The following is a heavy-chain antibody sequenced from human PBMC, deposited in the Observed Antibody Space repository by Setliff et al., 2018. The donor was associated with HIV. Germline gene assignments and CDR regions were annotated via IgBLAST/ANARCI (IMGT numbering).Heavy chain of an antibody. Sequence: GASVKVSCKASGDTSTIHYIHWVRQAPGQGLEWMGIMNKDGVGTTYAQKFQGRVTLTRDRSTNTVYMDLNSLRSEDTAVYYCARGPLYGYDRGYFDYWGQGTMVTVSS. CDR2: MNKDGVGT. CDR1: GDTSTIHY. D-gene: IGHD5-12*01. V-gene: IGHV1-46*01. J-gene: IGHJ4*03. CDR3: ARGPLYGYDRGYFDY.